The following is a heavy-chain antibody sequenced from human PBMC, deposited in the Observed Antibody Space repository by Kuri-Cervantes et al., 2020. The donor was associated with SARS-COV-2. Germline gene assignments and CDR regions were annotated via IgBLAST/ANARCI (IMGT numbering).Heavy chain of an antibody. J-gene: IGHJ6*02. CDR2: ISGSGGST. CDR3: AKDSGYQLHYVYYYYGMDV. V-gene: IGHV3-23*01. D-gene: IGHD2-2*01. Sequence: GGSLRLSCVASGFTFSSYAMSWVRQAPGKGLEWVSAISGSGGSTYYADSVKGRFTISRDNSKNTLYLQMNSLRAEDTAVYYCAKDSGYQLHYVYYYYGMDVWGQGTTVTVSS. CDR1: GFTFSSYA.